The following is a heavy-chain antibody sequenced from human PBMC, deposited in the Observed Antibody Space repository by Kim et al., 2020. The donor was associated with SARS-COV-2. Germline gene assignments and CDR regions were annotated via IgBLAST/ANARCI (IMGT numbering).Heavy chain of an antibody. CDR2: IRQDGGDK. Sequence: GGSLRLSCAASGFTLSNFWMTWVRQAPGKGLEWVANIRQDGGDKNHVDSVKGRFTISRDNAKNSLYLEMNSLRAADTAVYYCTRDNGFQLDYWGQGALVTVSS. CDR3: TRDNGFQLDY. D-gene: IGHD2-8*01. CDR1: GFTLSNFW. J-gene: IGHJ4*02. V-gene: IGHV3-7*03.